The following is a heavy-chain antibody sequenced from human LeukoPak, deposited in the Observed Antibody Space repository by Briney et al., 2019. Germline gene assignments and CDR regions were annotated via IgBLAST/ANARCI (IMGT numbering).Heavy chain of an antibody. CDR3: AREIGYSYGQPHYYYYMDV. CDR2: ISAYNGNT. J-gene: IGHJ6*03. Sequence: ASVKVSCKASGYTFTSYGISWVRQAPGQGLEWMGWISAYNGNTNYAQKLQGRVTMTTDTSTSTAYMELRSLRSDDTAVYYCAREIGYSYGQPHYYYYMDVWGKGTTVTVSS. V-gene: IGHV1-18*01. CDR1: GYTFTSYG. D-gene: IGHD5-18*01.